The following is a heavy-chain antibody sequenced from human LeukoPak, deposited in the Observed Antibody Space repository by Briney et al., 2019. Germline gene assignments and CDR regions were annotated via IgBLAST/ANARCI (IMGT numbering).Heavy chain of an antibody. J-gene: IGHJ4*02. CDR3: AREFDS. CDR1: GGSISSGSFY. Sequence: SETLSLTCTVSGGSISSGSFYWSWIRQPAGKGLEWIGRIYTSGSTNYNPSPKSRVTISVDTSKNQFSLKLSSVTAADTAVYYCAREFDSWGQGTLVTVSS. CDR2: IYTSGST. V-gene: IGHV4-61*02.